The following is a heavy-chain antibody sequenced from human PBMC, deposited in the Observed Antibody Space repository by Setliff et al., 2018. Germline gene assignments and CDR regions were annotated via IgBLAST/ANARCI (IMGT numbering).Heavy chain of an antibody. CDR2: IYYSGTT. CDR1: GASINSSTFF. Sequence: PSETLSLTCIVSGASINSSTFFWGWIRQPPGKGLEWIGSIYYSGTTYYNPSVRSRVTISVDTSKNQFSLKLSSVTAADTAVYFCARRPYQHYDSSGYSVNYYMDAWGKGTTVTVSS. D-gene: IGHD3-22*01. J-gene: IGHJ6*03. CDR3: ARRPYQHYDSSGYSVNYYMDA. V-gene: IGHV4-39*01.